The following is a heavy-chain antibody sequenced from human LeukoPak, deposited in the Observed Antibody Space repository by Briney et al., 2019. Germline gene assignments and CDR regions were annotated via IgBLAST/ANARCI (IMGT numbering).Heavy chain of an antibody. V-gene: IGHV6-1*01. J-gene: IGHJ6*02. CDR2: TYYRSKWYN. CDR3: AREYTTGAYFYYAMDV. CDR1: GDSVSGDSAA. Sequence: SQTLSLTCAISGDSVSGDSAAWNWIRQSPSGGLEWLGRTYYRSKWYNDYAVSMKSRININPDTSKNQLSLQLKSVTAEDTAVYYCAREYTTGAYFYYAMDVWGQGTTVTVSS. D-gene: IGHD2-2*02.